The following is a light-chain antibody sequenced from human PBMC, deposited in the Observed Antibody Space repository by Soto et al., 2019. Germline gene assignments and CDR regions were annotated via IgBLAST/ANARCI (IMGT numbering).Light chain of an antibody. CDR3: LQHNSYPRT. CDR1: QSISSW. V-gene: IGKV1-5*01. CDR2: AAS. J-gene: IGKJ1*01. Sequence: DIQMTQSPSTLSASVVDGVTITCRASQSISSWLAWYQQKPGKAPKCLIFAASSLKSGVPSRFSGSGSGTEFTLTISSLQPEDFATYYCLQHNSYPRTFGQGTKVDIK.